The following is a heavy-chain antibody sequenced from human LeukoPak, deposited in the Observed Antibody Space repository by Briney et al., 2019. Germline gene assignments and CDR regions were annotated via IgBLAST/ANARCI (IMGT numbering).Heavy chain of an antibody. D-gene: IGHD3-22*01. CDR2: XSGSGGST. V-gene: IGHV3-23*01. CDR3: ASYDSSGYYHYFDY. J-gene: IGHJ4*02. CDR1: GFTFRSXA. Sequence: GGXLRLSCAASGFTFRSXAXSWVRQAPGXXXXXXXXXSGSGGSTYYADSVXXXXTXSRDNSKNTLYLQMNSLRAEDTAVYYCASYDSSGYYHYFDYWGQGTLVTVSS.